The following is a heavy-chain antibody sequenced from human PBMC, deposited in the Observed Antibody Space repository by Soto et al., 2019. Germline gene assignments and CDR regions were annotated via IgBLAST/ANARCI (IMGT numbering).Heavy chain of an antibody. CDR2: IYSGGST. V-gene: IGHV3-53*04. Sequence: PGGSLRLSCAASGFTVSSNYMSWVRQAPGKGLEWVSVIYSGGSTYYADSVKGRFTISRHNSKNTLYLQMNSLRAEDTAVYYCARDRRDIVVVPAATIRYYYYYYMDGWGKGTTVTVSS. J-gene: IGHJ6*03. CDR1: GFTVSSNY. CDR3: ARDRRDIVVVPAATIRYYYYYYMDG. D-gene: IGHD2-2*01.